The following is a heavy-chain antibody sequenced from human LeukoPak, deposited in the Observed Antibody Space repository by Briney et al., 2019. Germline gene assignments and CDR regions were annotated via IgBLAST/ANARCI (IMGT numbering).Heavy chain of an antibody. CDR2: ISSISSYI. Sequence: GGSLRLSCAASGFTFSSYSMTWVRQAPGKGLEWVSSISSISSYIYYADSVKGPFTISRDNAKHSLYLQMNRLRAEDTAVYYCAVSYSGYDSVKYFDYWGQGTLVTVSS. CDR3: AVSYSGYDSVKYFDY. J-gene: IGHJ4*02. CDR1: GFTFSSYS. V-gene: IGHV3-21*01. D-gene: IGHD5-12*01.